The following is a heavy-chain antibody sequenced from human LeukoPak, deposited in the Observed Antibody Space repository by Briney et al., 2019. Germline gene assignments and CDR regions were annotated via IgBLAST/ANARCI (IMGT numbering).Heavy chain of an antibody. CDR1: GGSISSYY. CDR2: IYTSGST. CDR3: ARDRGLGYCSGTSCPGGWFDP. J-gene: IGHJ5*02. V-gene: IGHV4-4*07. Sequence: SSETLSLTCTVSGGSISSYYWSWIRQPAGKGLEWIGRIYTSGSTNYNPSLKSRVTMSVDTSKNQFSLKLSSVTAADTAVYYCARDRGLGYCSGTSCPGGWFDPWGQGTLVTVSS. D-gene: IGHD2-2*01.